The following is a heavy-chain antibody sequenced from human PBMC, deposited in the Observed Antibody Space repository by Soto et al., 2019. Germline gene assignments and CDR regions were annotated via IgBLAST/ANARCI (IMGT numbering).Heavy chain of an antibody. Sequence: QVQLVQSGAEVKKPGASVKVSCKASGYTFTSYGISWVRQAPGQGLEWMGWISAYNGNTKYAQKLQGRVTMTTDTTTNTAQKGLRRLRSDDTAVYYLARRAPPMDVWGQGTTVTVSS. CDR3: ARRAPPMDV. CDR1: GYTFTSYG. J-gene: IGHJ6*02. CDR2: ISAYNGNT. V-gene: IGHV1-18*01.